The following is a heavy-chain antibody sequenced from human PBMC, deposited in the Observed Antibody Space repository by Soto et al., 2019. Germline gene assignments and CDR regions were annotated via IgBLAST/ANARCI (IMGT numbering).Heavy chain of an antibody. Sequence: SETLSLTCTVSGGSISSGGYYWSWIRQHPGKGLEWIGYIYYSGSTYYNPSLKSRVTISVDTSKNQFSLKLSSVTAADTAVYYCAREGGGSGSLVYFDYWGQGTLVTVSS. CDR1: GGSISSGGYY. V-gene: IGHV4-31*03. CDR2: IYYSGST. J-gene: IGHJ4*02. CDR3: AREGGGSGSLVYFDY. D-gene: IGHD3-10*01.